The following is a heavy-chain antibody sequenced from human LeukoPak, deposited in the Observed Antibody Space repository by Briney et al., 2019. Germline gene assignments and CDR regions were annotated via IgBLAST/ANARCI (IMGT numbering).Heavy chain of an antibody. CDR2: IKGDGSTT. D-gene: IGHD2-2*01. CDR3: AREGLECLGSSCQRAAFDY. V-gene: IGHV3-74*01. J-gene: IGHJ4*02. CDR1: GFSFSHYW. Sequence: GGSLRLSCATSGFSFSHYWMHRLRQVPGQGLVWVSRIKGDGSTTRNADSVKGRFTISRDNAKNTLYLQMNSLRVEDTAVYYCAREGLECLGSSCQRAAFDYWGQGTPVTVSS.